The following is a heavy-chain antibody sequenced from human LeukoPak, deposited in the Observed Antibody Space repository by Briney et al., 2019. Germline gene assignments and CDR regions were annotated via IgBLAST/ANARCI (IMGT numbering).Heavy chain of an antibody. J-gene: IGHJ6*03. CDR3: ARGGYDPTYYMDV. D-gene: IGHD3-3*01. CDR2: IYYSGGT. CDR1: GGSISSYY. V-gene: IGHV4-59*01. Sequence: PSETLSLTCTVSGGSISSYYWSWIRQPPGKGLEWIGYIYYSGGTNYNPSLKSRVTISVDTSKNQFSLKLSSVTAADTAVYYCARGGYDPTYYMDVWGKGTTVTVSS.